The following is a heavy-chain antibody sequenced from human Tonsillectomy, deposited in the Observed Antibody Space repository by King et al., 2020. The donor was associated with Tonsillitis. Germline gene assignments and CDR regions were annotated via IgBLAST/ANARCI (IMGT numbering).Heavy chain of an antibody. CDR3: AEDRVLRDFVAGVYGMDV. Sequence: VQLVESGGGVVQVGKALRLSCAASGFTFRNYGMYWVRQAPGKGLEWVAAISSDGRDNKHAASVRGRFIISRDNAKNILYLQMYSLRSYDTGIYFCAEDRVLRDFVAGVYGMDVWGRGTTVTVSS. V-gene: IGHV3-30*18. J-gene: IGHJ6*02. D-gene: IGHD3-9*01. CDR1: GFTFRNYG. CDR2: ISSDGRDN.